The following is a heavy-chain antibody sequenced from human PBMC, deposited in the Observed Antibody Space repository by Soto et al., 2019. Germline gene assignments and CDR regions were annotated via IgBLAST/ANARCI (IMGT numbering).Heavy chain of an antibody. CDR2: IYYSGST. D-gene: IGHD4-17*01. CDR1: GGSISSGGYY. V-gene: IGHV4-31*03. Sequence: QVQLQESGPGLVKPSQTLSLTCTVSGGSISSGGYYWSWIRQHPGKGLEWIGYIYYSGSTYYNPSLKSRVTISVYTSKNQFSLKLSSVTAADTAVYYCARYGRDVWNWFDPWGQGTLVTVSS. CDR3: ARYGRDVWNWFDP. J-gene: IGHJ5*02.